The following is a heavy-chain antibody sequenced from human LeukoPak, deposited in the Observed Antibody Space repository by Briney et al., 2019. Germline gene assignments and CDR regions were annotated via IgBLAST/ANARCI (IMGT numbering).Heavy chain of an antibody. V-gene: IGHV7-4-1*02. Sequence: ASVKVSCKASGYTFTSYGISWVRQAPGQGLEWMGWINTNTGKPTYVQGFRGRFEFSLDTSVSTAYLQISSLKAEDTAVYYCARSGADNWNYEFDYWGQGTLVTVSS. CDR3: ARSGADNWNYEFDY. D-gene: IGHD1-7*01. J-gene: IGHJ4*02. CDR1: GYTFTSYG. CDR2: INTNTGKP.